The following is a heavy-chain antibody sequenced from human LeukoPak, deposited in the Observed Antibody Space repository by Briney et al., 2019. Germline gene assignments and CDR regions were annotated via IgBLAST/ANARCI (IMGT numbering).Heavy chain of an antibody. V-gene: IGHV3-11*04. CDR2: ISSSGSTI. J-gene: IGHJ4*02. CDR1: GGSISSYY. CDR3: ASDEATFFDY. Sequence: KPSETLSLTCTVSGGSISSYYWSWIRQAPGKGLEWVSYISSSGSTIYYADSVKGRFTISRDNAKNSLYLQMNSLRAEDTAVYYCASDEATFFDYWGQGTLVTVSS. D-gene: IGHD5-12*01.